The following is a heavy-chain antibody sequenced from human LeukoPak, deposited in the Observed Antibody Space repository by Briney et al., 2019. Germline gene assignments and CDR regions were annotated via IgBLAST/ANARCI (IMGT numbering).Heavy chain of an antibody. CDR2: IYPGDSDT. J-gene: IGHJ4*02. V-gene: IGHV5-51*01. CDR3: ARLRTYGDYALNY. D-gene: IGHD4-17*01. Sequence: PGESLKISCRGSGYSFNSFWIGWVRQMPGKGLEWMGIIYPGDSDTSYSPSFHGQVAISDDKSISTAYLQWSSLKASDSAMYYCARLRTYGDYALNYWGQGTLVTVSS. CDR1: GYSFNSFW.